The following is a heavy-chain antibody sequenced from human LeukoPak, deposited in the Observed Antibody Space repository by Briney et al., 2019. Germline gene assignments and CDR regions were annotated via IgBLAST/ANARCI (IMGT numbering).Heavy chain of an antibody. Sequence: ASVKVSCKASGYTFTSYAMNWVRQAPGQGLEWMGWINTNTGNPTYAQGFTGRFVFSLDTSVSTAYLQISSLKAEDTAVYYCARGPRGKYYYYGMGVWGQGTTVTVSS. V-gene: IGHV7-4-1*02. D-gene: IGHD3-16*01. J-gene: IGHJ6*02. CDR3: ARGPRGKYYYYGMGV. CDR2: INTNTGNP. CDR1: GYTFTSYA.